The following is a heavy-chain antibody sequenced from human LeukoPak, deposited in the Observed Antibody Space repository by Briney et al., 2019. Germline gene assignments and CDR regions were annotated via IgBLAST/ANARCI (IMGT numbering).Heavy chain of an antibody. J-gene: IGHJ4*02. CDR3: ARGWVAGNGYFDY. D-gene: IGHD6-19*01. Sequence: SVKVSCKASGGTFSSYAISWVRQAPGQGLEWMGGIIPIFGTANYAQKFQGRVTMTRDTSISTAYMELSRLRSDDTAVYYCARGWVAGNGYFDYWGQGTLVTVSS. CDR2: IIPIFGTA. CDR1: GGTFSSYA. V-gene: IGHV1-69*05.